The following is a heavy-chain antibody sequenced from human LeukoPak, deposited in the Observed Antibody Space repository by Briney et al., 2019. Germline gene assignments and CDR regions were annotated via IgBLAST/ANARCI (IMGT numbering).Heavy chain of an antibody. Sequence: PSETLSLTCTVSGYSISSGYYWGWIRQPPGKGLEWIGSIYHSGNTYYSPSLKSRVTISVDTSKNQFSLKLSSVTAADTAVFYYARRTTYSGWRPSESPSCFDYWGQGTLVTVSS. D-gene: IGHD2-21*01. J-gene: IGHJ4*02. CDR2: IYHSGNT. CDR3: ARRTTYSGWRPSESPSCFDY. V-gene: IGHV4-38-2*02. CDR1: GYSISSGYY.